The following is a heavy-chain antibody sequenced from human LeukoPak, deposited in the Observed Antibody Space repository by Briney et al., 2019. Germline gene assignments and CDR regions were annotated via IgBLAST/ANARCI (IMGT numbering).Heavy chain of an antibody. J-gene: IGHJ6*03. CDR2: MNPNSGNT. D-gene: IGHD1-1*01. CDR3: ARALGTGSYYYYYMDV. Sequence: ASGKVSCKASGYTFTRYDINWVRQAPGQGLEWMGWMNPNSGNTGYAQKFQGRVTMTRNTSISTAYMELSSLRSEDTAVYYCARALGTGSYYYYYMDVWGKGTTVTISS. CDR1: GYTFTRYD. V-gene: IGHV1-8*01.